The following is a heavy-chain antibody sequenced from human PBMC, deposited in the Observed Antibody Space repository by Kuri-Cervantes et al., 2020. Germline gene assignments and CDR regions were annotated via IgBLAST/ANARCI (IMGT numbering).Heavy chain of an antibody. V-gene: IGHV4-30-4*08. D-gene: IGHD5-12*01. CDR2: IYYSGST. CDR1: GGSISSGGYY. CDR3: ARANSGYDFYYYYGMDV. J-gene: IGHJ6*02. Sequence: LRLSCTVSGGSISSGGYYWSWIRQPPGKGLEWIGYIYYSGSTYYNPSLKSRVTISVDTSKDQFSLKLSSVTAADTAVYCCARANSGYDFYYYYGMDVWGQGTTVTVSS.